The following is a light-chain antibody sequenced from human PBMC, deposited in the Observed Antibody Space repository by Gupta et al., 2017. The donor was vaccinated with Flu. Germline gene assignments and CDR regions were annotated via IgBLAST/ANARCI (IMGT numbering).Light chain of an antibody. V-gene: IGLV2-14*03. J-gene: IGLJ1*01. CDR3: SSYTSTSTFYV. CDR1: SSDVGRSNS. CDR2: DVS. Sequence: QSALTQPASVSGSPGQSLTISCTGTSSDVGRSNSVSWYQQHPGKAPKLIIFDVSNRPSGVSSRFSGSKSGNTASLTISGLQAEDETDYYCSSYTSTSTFYVFGRGTKVTVL.